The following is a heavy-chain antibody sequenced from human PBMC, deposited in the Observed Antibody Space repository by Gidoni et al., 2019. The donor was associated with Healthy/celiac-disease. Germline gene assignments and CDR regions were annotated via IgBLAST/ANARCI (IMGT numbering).Heavy chain of an antibody. CDR3: ARGSSGWLGGHDAFDI. Sequence: EVQLVESGGGLVPPGGSLRLSCAASGFTFSSYGMHWVRQAPGKGLVWVSRINSDGSSTSYADSVKGRFTISRDNAKNTLYLQMNSLRAEDTAVYYCARGSSGWLGGHDAFDIWGQGTMVTVSS. J-gene: IGHJ3*02. CDR1: GFTFSSYG. CDR2: INSDGSST. V-gene: IGHV3-74*01. D-gene: IGHD6-19*01.